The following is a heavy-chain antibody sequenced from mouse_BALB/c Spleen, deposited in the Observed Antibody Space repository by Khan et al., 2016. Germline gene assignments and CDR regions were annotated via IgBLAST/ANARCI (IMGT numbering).Heavy chain of an antibody. D-gene: IGHD1-1*01. CDR2: INTNTGEP. CDR3: AEEYYGSNGFAY. Sequence: QIQLVQSGPELKKPGETVKISCKASGYTFTNYGMNWVKQAPGKGLQWMGWINTNTGEPTYAEEFKGRFAFSLATSASTASLQINNLKNEDTGTYCWAEEYYGSNGFAYWGQGTLVTVSA. J-gene: IGHJ3*01. CDR1: GYTFTNYG. V-gene: IGHV9-3*02.